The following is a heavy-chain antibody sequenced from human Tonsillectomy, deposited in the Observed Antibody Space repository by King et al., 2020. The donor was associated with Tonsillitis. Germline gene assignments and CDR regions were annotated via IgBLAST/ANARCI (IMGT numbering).Heavy chain of an antibody. CDR2: IYYSGRS. CDR1: GGSISSYY. D-gene: IGHD4-23*01. Sequence: VQLQESGPGLVKPSETLSLTCTVSGGSISSYYWSWIRQPPGKGLEWIGYIYYSGRSNYNPSLKSRVTLSVDTSKNQFSLKLSSVTAADTAVYYCARSSGEWGGNLDAFDIWGQGTMVTVSS. V-gene: IGHV4-59*01. J-gene: IGHJ3*02. CDR3: ARSSGEWGGNLDAFDI.